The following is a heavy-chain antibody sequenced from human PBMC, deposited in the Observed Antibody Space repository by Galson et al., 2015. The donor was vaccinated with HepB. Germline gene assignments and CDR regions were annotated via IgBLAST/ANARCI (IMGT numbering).Heavy chain of an antibody. D-gene: IGHD3-3*01. J-gene: IGHJ4*02. Sequence: SVKVSCKASGYTFTSYGITWVRQAPGQGLEWMGWISAYNGDTNYAQKLQGRVTMTPDTSTSTAYMELRSLRSDDTAVYYCAREERFLSRNGGLEDWGQGTLVTVSS. CDR1: GYTFTSYG. CDR3: AREERFLSRNGGLED. V-gene: IGHV1-18*01. CDR2: ISAYNGDT.